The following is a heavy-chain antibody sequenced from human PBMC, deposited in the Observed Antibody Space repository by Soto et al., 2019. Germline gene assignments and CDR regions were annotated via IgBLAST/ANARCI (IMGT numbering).Heavy chain of an antibody. CDR1: GFTFTRYG. Sequence: QVQLVESGGGVVQPGRSLRLSCAASGFTFTRYGMHWVRQAPGKVLEWVAHISYGGSDKLHADSVKGRFTISRDNSKNTLYMQMNSLTTEDKAVYFCANGRYRGCDDGTCDPELDYWGQGTLITVSP. J-gene: IGHJ4*02. D-gene: IGHD3-16*02. V-gene: IGHV3-30*18. CDR3: ANGRYRGCDDGTCDPELDY. CDR2: ISYGGSDK.